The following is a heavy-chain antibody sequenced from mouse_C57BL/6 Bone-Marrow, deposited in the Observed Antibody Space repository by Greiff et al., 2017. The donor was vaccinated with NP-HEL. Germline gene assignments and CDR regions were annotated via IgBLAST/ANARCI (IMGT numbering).Heavy chain of an antibody. V-gene: IGHV1-4*01. Sequence: QVQLQQSGAELARPGASVKMSCKASGYTFTSYTMHWVKQRPGQGLEWIGYINPSSGYTKYNQKFKDKATLTADKSSSTAYMQLSSLTSEDSAVYYCAKIYYDDDGGNYFDYWGQGTTLTVSS. D-gene: IGHD2-4*01. CDR3: AKIYYDDDGGNYFDY. CDR2: INPSSGYT. J-gene: IGHJ2*01. CDR1: GYTFTSYT.